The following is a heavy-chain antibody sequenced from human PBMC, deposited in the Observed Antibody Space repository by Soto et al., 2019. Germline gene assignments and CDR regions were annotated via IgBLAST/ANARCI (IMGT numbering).Heavy chain of an antibody. CDR2: ISYTGDT. CDR3: ARIVVGATVDL. J-gene: IGHJ5*02. Sequence: ERLSRTCRVSGDSLSSDRYFWTWIRQPPGKGLEWIAYISYTGDTNYNPSLKSRVTISVDTSRNQFSLTLTSVTAADTAVYFCARIVVGATVDLWGQGSLVIVYS. D-gene: IGHD1-26*01. CDR1: GDSLSSDRYF. V-gene: IGHV4-61*01.